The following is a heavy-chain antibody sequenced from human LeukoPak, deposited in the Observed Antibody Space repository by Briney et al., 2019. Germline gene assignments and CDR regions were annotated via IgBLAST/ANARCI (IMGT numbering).Heavy chain of an antibody. J-gene: IGHJ6*03. CDR2: IRYDGRNK. Sequence: GGSLRLSCAASGFTFNNYGMHWVRQAPGKGLEWVAFIRYDGRNKYYADSVKGRFTISRDNSKNTLFLQMNSLKTEDTAVYYCTTDHQTTVSPYYYYYYMDVWGKGTTVTVSS. D-gene: IGHD4-11*01. CDR3: TTDHQTTVSPYYYYYYMDV. V-gene: IGHV3-30*02. CDR1: GFTFNNYG.